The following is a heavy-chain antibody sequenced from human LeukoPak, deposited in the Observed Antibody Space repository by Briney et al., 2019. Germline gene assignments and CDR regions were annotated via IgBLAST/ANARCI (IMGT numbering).Heavy chain of an antibody. V-gene: IGHV3-7*01. CDR1: EFTFSNYW. J-gene: IGHJ4*02. D-gene: IGHD3-22*01. CDR2: IKQEGSET. CDR3: ARGGQYSGYYYFDY. Sequence: GGSLRLSCTASEFTFSNYWMSWVRQAPGKGLEWVANIKQEGSETYSVDSAKGRFTISRDNAKNSLYLQMNSLRAEDTALYYCARGGQYSGYYYFDYWGQGTLVTVSS.